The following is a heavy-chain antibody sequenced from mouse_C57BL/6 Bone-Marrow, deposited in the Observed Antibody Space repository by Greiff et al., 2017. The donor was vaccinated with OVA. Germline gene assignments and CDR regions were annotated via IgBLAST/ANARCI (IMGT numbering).Heavy chain of an antibody. CDR2: IYPGSGRT. CDR3: ARTGKTTVEGDCAMED. CDR1: GYTFTSYW. V-gene: IGHV1-55*01. D-gene: IGHD1-1*01. Sequence: QVQLQQPGAELVKPGASVKMSCKASGYTFTSYWITWVKQRPGQGLEWIGDIYPGSGRTNYNEKFKSKATLTVETSSSPADMQVSRVASEETAVYCCARTGKTTVEGDCAMEDWGEGTSVNGYS. J-gene: IGHJ4*01.